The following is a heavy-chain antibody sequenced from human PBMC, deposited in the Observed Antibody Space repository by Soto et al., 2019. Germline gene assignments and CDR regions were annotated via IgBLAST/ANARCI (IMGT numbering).Heavy chain of an antibody. V-gene: IGHV3-30-3*01. CDR1: GFTLSSYA. CDR3: ARDGKGKALGDY. D-gene: IGHD2-15*01. CDR2: ISYDGSNK. J-gene: IGHJ4*02. Sequence: QVQLVESGGGVVQPGRSLRLSCAASGFTLSSYAMHWVRQAPGKGLEWVAVISYDGSNKYYADSVKGRFTISRDNSKNTLYLQMNSLRAEDTAVYYCARDGKGKALGDYWGQGTLVTVSS.